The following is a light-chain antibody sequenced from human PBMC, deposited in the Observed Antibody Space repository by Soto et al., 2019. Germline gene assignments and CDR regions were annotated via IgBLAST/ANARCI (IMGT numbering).Light chain of an antibody. J-gene: IGKJ4*01. CDR3: QQSYGSPT. CDR1: QSVSTY. CDR2: GAS. Sequence: QMTQSPSSLSASVGDRVTITCRASQSVSTYLNWYQQKPGKAPNFLIYGASSLHSGVPSRFSGSGSGTDFTLTISGLQPEDVATYYCQQSYGSPTFGGGTKVEIK. V-gene: IGKV1-39*01.